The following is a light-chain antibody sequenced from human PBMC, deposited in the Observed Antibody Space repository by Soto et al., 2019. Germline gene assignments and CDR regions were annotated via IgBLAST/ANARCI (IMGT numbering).Light chain of an antibody. CDR2: DAS. CDR3: QQRSNWPPVIT. V-gene: IGKV3-11*01. Sequence: EIVLTQSPATLSLSPGERATLSCRASQSFSSYLAWYQQKPGQAPRLLIYDASKRATGIPARFSGRGSGTDLTLTIGSLEPEDFAVYYCQQRSNWPPVITFGQGTRLEIK. CDR1: QSFSSY. J-gene: IGKJ5*01.